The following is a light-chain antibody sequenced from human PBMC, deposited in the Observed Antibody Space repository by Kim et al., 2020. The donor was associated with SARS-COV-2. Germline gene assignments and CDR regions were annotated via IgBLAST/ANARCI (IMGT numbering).Light chain of an antibody. J-gene: IGLJ3*02. CDR3: ATWDDSLNGGV. V-gene: IGLV1-44*01. CDR1: RANIGSTP. Sequence: GQTVTISCSGSRANIGSTPVNWFQHLPGTAPRLLIYCDNQRPSGVLARFSASYSGASASLAISGLQYEDDTYYYCATWDDSLNGGVFGGGTKLTVL. CDR2: CDN.